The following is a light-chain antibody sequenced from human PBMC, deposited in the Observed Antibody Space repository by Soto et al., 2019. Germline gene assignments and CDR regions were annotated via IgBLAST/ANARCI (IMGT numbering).Light chain of an antibody. CDR3: QQYNNWPPIT. Sequence: EIVMTQSPATLSVSPGERVTLSCRASQSVKNNLAWYQQKPGQAPRLLIYAAFTRATGIPDRFSGSGSGTEFTLTITSLQSEDSAAYFCQQYNNWPPITFGGGTKLEIK. V-gene: IGKV3-15*01. CDR1: QSVKNN. J-gene: IGKJ4*01. CDR2: AAF.